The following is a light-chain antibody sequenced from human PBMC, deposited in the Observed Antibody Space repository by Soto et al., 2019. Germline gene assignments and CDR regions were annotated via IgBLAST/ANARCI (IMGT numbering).Light chain of an antibody. CDR1: QSVSSY. CDR3: QQRSNWPWT. Sequence: EIVLTQSPATLSLSPGERATHSCRASQSVSSYLAWYQQKPGQAPRLLIYDASNRATGIPARFSGSGSGTDFTLTISSPEAEDYAVYYCQQRSNWPWTFGQGTKVEIK. V-gene: IGKV3-11*01. J-gene: IGKJ1*01. CDR2: DAS.